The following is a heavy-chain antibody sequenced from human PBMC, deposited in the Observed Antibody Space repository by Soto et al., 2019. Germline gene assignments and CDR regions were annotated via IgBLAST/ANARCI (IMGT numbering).Heavy chain of an antibody. Sequence: QLQLQESGPGLVKPSETLSLTCTVSGGSIGSTTYYWGWMRQPPGKGLEWIARFFVGGNTYYNPSLKSRVTISVDTSKNQFSLKLSSVTAADTAVYFCAIRHGLDIAAYYWGQGILVTVSS. CDR1: GGSIGSTTYY. CDR2: FFVGGNT. D-gene: IGHD3-10*01. CDR3: AIRHGLDIAAYY. V-gene: IGHV4-39*01. J-gene: IGHJ4*02.